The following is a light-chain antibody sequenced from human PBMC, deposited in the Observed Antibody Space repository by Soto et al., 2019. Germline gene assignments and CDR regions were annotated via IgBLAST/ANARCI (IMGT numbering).Light chain of an antibody. V-gene: IGKV3-15*01. CDR1: QSVSSN. CDR2: GAS. Sequence: ETVMTQSPATLSVSPGERATLSCRASQSVSSNLAWYQQKPGQAPRLLIYGASTRATGIPARFSGSGSGTEFTLTISSLQSEDFAVYYCQHYNNWPLYTFGQGTKLEIK. J-gene: IGKJ2*01. CDR3: QHYNNWPLYT.